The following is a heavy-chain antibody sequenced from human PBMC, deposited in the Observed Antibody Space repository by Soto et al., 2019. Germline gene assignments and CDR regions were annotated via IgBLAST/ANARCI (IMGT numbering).Heavy chain of an antibody. Sequence: PSETLSLTCTVSGGSISSPDHHWTWIRQSPGKGLEWIGAIYYSASTYYNPSLVSRIRISVDTSTNQFSLKLTSVTAADTAVYYCATGRSDSGWYEEHFWGRGTLVTVSS. J-gene: IGHJ4*02. CDR1: GGSISSPDHH. V-gene: IGHV4-30-4*01. D-gene: IGHD6-19*01. CDR2: IYYSAST. CDR3: ATGRSDSGWYEEHF.